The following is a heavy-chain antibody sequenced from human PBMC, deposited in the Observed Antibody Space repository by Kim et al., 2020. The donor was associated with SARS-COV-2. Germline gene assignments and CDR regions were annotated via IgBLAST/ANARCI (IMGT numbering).Heavy chain of an antibody. J-gene: IGHJ4*02. Sequence: SQTLSLTCAISGDSVSSNSAAWNWIRQSPSRGLEWLGRTYYRSKWYNDYAVSVKSRITINPDTSKNQFSLQLNSVTPEDTAVYYCARWRDDYGDYGEEPNAGALDYWGQGTLVTVSS. D-gene: IGHD4-17*01. V-gene: IGHV6-1*01. CDR3: ARWRDDYGDYGEEPNAGALDY. CDR1: GDSVSSNSAA. CDR2: TYYRSKWYN.